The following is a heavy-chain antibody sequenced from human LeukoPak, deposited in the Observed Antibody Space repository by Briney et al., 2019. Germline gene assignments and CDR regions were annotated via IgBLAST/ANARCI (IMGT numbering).Heavy chain of an antibody. CDR2: INHSGST. V-gene: IGHV4-34*01. CDR3: ARPYPYYYDSSGHDAFDI. CDR1: GGSFSGYY. Sequence: SETLPLTCAVYGGSFSGYYWSWIRQPPGKGLEWIGEINHSGSTNYNPSLKSRVTISVDTSKNQFSLKLSSVTAADTAVYYCARPYPYYYDSSGHDAFDIWGQGTMVTVSS. J-gene: IGHJ3*02. D-gene: IGHD3-22*01.